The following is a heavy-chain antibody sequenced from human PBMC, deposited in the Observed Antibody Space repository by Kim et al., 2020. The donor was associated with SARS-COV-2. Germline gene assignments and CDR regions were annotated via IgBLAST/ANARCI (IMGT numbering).Heavy chain of an antibody. V-gene: IGHV3-48*02. CDR2: ISSSSSTI. J-gene: IGHJ6*02. CDR3: AREREGFLWFGEPGYYYYGMGV. CDR1: GFTFSSYS. D-gene: IGHD3-10*01. Sequence: GGSLRLSCAASGFTFSSYSMNWVRQAPGKGLEWVSYISSSSSTIYYADSVKGRFTISRDNAKNSLYLQMNSLRDEDTAVYYCAREREGFLWFGEPGYYYYGMGVWGQGTTVTVSS.